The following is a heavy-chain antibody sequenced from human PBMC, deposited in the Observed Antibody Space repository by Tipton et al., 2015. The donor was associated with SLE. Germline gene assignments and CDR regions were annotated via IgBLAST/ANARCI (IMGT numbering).Heavy chain of an antibody. CDR2: INHSGTT. J-gene: IGHJ6*02. V-gene: IGHV4-34*01. D-gene: IGHD4-17*01. CDR3: ASLDLYGDSGGMDV. CDR1: AGSLSGYY. Sequence: TLSLTCTVYAGSLSGYYWTWIRQSPGKGLEWIGEINHSGTTTYNPSLKRRATISLDTSKNQFSLKLSSVTAADTAVYYCASLDLYGDSGGMDVWGQGTTVTVSS.